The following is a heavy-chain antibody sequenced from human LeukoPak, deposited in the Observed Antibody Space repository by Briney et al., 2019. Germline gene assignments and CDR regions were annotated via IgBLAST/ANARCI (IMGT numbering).Heavy chain of an antibody. V-gene: IGHV3-30*07. Sequence: YADSVRGRFTISRDNSRNTLYLQMNSLRAEDTAVYYCAREWWLVPFDYWGQGTLVTVSS. J-gene: IGHJ4*02. CDR3: AREWWLVPFDY. D-gene: IGHD6-19*01.